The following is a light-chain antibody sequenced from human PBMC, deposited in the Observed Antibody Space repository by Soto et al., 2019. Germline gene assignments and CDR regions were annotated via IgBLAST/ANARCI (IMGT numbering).Light chain of an antibody. J-gene: IGLJ1*01. Sequence: QAVVTQPPSVSGAPGPRVAISCTGSSSNIGAEYDVHWYQQLPGTAPKRLIYGDNNRPSGVPDRFSGSKSGTSASLAITGLQPEDEADYYCQSYDSSLTTFVFGTGTKLTVL. CDR1: SSNIGAEYD. V-gene: IGLV1-40*01. CDR2: GDN. CDR3: QSYDSSLTTFV.